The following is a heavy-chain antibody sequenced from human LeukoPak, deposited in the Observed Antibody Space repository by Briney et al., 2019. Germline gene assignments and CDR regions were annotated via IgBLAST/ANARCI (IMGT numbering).Heavy chain of an antibody. V-gene: IGHV3-74*01. D-gene: IGHD4-17*01. Sequence: GGSLRLSCAASGFTFSTYAMSWVRQAPGKGLVWVSRIKGDGSDTLYADSVKGRFTISRDNSKNTLYLQTSSPGVDDTAVYYCARASTTVPNLLDYWGQGALVSVSS. CDR3: ARASTTVPNLLDY. J-gene: IGHJ4*02. CDR2: IKGDGSDT. CDR1: GFTFSTYA.